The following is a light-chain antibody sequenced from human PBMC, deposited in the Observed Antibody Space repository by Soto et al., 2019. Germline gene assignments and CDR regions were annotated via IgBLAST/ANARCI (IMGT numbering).Light chain of an antibody. CDR1: QSVVTN. CDR3: QQYNNWPPWT. J-gene: IGKJ1*01. CDR2: GAS. V-gene: IGKV3-15*01. Sequence: EIGLTQSPATLSVSTRDRATLSCRASQSVVTNLAWYQHKLGQAPRLLIYGASTRATGIPARFSGSGSGTEFTLTISSLQSEDFAVYYCQQYNNWPPWTFGQGTKVDIK.